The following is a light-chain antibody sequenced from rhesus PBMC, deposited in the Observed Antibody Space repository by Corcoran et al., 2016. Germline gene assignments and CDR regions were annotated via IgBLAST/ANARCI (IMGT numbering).Light chain of an antibody. CDR1: QSGSSR. CDR2: ATS. CDR3: QQDSSWPPLT. Sequence: EIVMTQSPATLSLSPGERATLSCRARQSGSSRLAWYQQKPGQAPRLLIYATSRRATGTRDRLSGSGSGTEFTLTISSLEPEDVGVYYFQQDSSWPPLTFGGGTKVEVK. V-gene: IGKV3-42*01. J-gene: IGKJ4*01.